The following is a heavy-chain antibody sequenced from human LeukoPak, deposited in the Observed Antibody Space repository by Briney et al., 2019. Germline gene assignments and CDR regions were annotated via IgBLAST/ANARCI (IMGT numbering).Heavy chain of an antibody. CDR3: ATTKIGYCSSTSCYIPDY. D-gene: IGHD2-2*02. CDR1: GYPFTSYE. Sequence: ASVKVSCKASGYPFTSYEINWVRQAPGQGLEWMGWISAYNGNTNYAQKLQGRVTMTTDTSTSTAYMELSSLRSEDTAVYYCATTKIGYCSSTSCYIPDYWGQGTLVTVSS. CDR2: ISAYNGNT. V-gene: IGHV1-18*01. J-gene: IGHJ4*02.